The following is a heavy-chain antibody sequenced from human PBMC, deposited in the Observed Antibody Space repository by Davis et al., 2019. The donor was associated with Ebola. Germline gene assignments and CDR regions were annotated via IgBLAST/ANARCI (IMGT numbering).Heavy chain of an antibody. J-gene: IGHJ5*02. CDR3: AREGPGYDIRDNWFDP. CDR1: GGSISSYY. Sequence: GSLRLSCTVSGGSISSYYWSWIRQPPGKGLEWIGYIYYSGSTNYNPSLKSRVTISVDTSKNQFSLKLSSVTAADTAVYYCAREGPGYDIRDNWFDPWGQGTLVTVSS. D-gene: IGHD3-9*01. V-gene: IGHV4-59*01. CDR2: IYYSGST.